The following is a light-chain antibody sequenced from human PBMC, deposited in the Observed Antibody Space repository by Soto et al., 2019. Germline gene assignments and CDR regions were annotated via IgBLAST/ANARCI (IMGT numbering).Light chain of an antibody. Sequence: EIVMTQSPATLSVSPGERATLSCRASQSIRSNYLSWYQQKPGQAPRLLIYGASTRATGIPARFSGSGSGTDFTLTISSLQPEDFAVYYCHQYKSYLYSFGQGTKLEI. V-gene: IGKV3D-7*01. CDR3: HQYKSYLYS. CDR2: GAS. J-gene: IGKJ2*01. CDR1: QSIRSNY.